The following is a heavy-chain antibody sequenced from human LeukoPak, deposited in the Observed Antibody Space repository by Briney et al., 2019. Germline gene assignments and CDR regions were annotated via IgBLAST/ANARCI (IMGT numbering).Heavy chain of an antibody. CDR1: GFNFGIYG. V-gene: IGHV3-30*19. J-gene: IGHJ6*02. CDR2: ISYDGSNK. Sequence: PGGSLRLSCTASGFNFGIYGMHWVRQAPGKGLEWVAVISYDGSNKYYADSVKGRFTISRDNSKNTLYLQMNSLRAEDTAVYYCARVGYGFGPALGLGMDVWGQGTTVTVSS. D-gene: IGHD3-10*01. CDR3: ARVGYGFGPALGLGMDV.